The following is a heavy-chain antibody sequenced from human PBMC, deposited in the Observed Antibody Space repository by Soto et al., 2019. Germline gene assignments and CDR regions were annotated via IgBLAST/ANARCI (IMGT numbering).Heavy chain of an antibody. CDR2: IYYSGST. J-gene: IGHJ4*02. Sequence: QVQLQESGPGLVKPSQTLSLTCTVSGGSISSGGYYWSWIRQHPGKGLEWIGYIYYSGSTYYNPALRGRVTISVDTSKNQFSLKLSSVTAADTAVYYCAGIYSGSPGGTLRYWGEGTLVTVSS. CDR3: AGIYSGSPGGTLRY. CDR1: GGSISSGGYY. V-gene: IGHV4-31*03. D-gene: IGHD1-26*01.